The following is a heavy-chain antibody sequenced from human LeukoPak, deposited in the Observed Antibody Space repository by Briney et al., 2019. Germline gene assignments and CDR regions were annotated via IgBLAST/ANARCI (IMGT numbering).Heavy chain of an antibody. CDR3: ARIALIRFLEWYPSHDAFDI. CDR1: PRTLNRHS. CDR2: ISSKSSDK. V-gene: IGHV3-21*01. D-gene: IGHD3-3*01. Sequence: PRGHLPLSYPPSPRTLNRHSPPPVRQAPAKGQEGVSSISSKSSDKYYADSVKGRFTISRANAKNSLYLQMNSLRPEDTAVNYCARIALIRFLEWYPSHDAFDIWVQGTMVTVSS. J-gene: IGHJ3*02.